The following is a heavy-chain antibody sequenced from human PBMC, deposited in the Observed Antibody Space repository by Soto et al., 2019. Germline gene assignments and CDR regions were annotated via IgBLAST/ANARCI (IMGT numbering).Heavy chain of an antibody. J-gene: IGHJ3*02. CDR3: ARRYFDWLLGDAFDI. CDR1: GYTFTSYY. Sequence: ASVKVSCKASGYTFTSYYMHWVRQAPGQGLEWMGIINPSGGSTSYAQKFQGRVTMTRDTSTSTVYMELSSLRSEDTAVYYCARRYFDWLLGDAFDIWGQGTMVTV. D-gene: IGHD3-9*01. V-gene: IGHV1-46*03. CDR2: INPSGGST.